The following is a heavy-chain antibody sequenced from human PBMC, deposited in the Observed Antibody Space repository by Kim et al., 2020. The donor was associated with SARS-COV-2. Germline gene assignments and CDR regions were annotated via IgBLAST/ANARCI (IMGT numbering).Heavy chain of an antibody. V-gene: IGHV3-21*01. CDR3: ARVGQWLVHDYYYYGIDV. D-gene: IGHD6-19*01. CDR1: GFTFSSYS. Sequence: GGSLRLSCAASGFTFSSYSMNWVRQAPGKGLERVSSISSSSSYIYYADSVKGRCTISRDTAKNSLYLQLNSLRAEDTAVYYCARVGQWLVHDYYYYGIDVWGQGTSVTVSS. CDR2: ISSSSSYI. J-gene: IGHJ6*02.